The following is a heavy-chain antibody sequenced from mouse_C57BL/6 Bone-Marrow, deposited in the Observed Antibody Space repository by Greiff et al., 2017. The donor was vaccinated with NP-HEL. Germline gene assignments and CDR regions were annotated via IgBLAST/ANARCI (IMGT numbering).Heavy chain of an antibody. V-gene: IGHV1-50*01. D-gene: IGHD1-1*01. Sequence: QVQLQQPGAELVKPGASVKLSCKASGYTSTTYWMQWVKQRPGQGLEWIGEIDPSDSYTTYNQKFKGKATLTVDTSSSTANMQLSSLTSEDSAVYYCARKAYYGRSYEFAYWGQGTLVTVSA. CDR2: IDPSDSYT. CDR1: GYTSTTYW. CDR3: ARKAYYGRSYEFAY. J-gene: IGHJ3*01.